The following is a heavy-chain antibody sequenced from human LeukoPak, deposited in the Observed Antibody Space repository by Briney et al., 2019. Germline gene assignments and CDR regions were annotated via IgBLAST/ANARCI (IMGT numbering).Heavy chain of an antibody. J-gene: IGHJ3*02. CDR1: GFTFDDYG. Sequence: GGSLRLSCAASGFTFDDYGMSWVRQTPGKGREWVSAINWNGGSTDYADSVKGRFTISRDNAKQSLYLQMNSLRAEDTALYHCERSLWRAGDAFAIWSEGTMVIVSS. V-gene: IGHV3-20*01. CDR3: ERSLWRAGDAFAI. CDR2: INWNGGST.